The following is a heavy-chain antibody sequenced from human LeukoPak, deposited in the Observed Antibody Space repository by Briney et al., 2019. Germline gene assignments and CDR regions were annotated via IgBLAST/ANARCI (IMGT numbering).Heavy chain of an antibody. CDR1: GFTFSSYS. CDR3: ARDHGIVLMVYAMDY. Sequence: GGSLRLSCAASGFTFSSYSMNWVRQAPGKGLEWVSYISSSSSTIYYADSVRGRFTISRDNAKNSLYLQMNSLRAEDTGVYYCARDHGIVLMVYAMDYWGQGTPVTVSS. D-gene: IGHD2-8*01. J-gene: IGHJ4*02. CDR2: ISSSSSTI. V-gene: IGHV3-48*01.